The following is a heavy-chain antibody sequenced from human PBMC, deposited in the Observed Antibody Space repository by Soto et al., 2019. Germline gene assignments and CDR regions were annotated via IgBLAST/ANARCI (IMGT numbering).Heavy chain of an antibody. CDR3: AKDSHFGLANHHWYFDL. V-gene: IGHV3-23*01. D-gene: IGHD3-3*01. Sequence: EVQLLESGGGLVQPGGSLRLSCAASGFTFSSYAMSWVRQAPGKGLEWVSAISGSGGSTYYADSVKGRFTISRDNSKNTLYLQMNSLRAEDTAVYYCAKDSHFGLANHHWYFDLWGRGTLVTVSS. CDR2: ISGSGGST. CDR1: GFTFSSYA. J-gene: IGHJ2*01.